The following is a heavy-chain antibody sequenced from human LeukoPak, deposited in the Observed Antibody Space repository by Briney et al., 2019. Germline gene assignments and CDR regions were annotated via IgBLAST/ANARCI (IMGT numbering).Heavy chain of an antibody. CDR2: IYHSGNT. CDR3: ARDRASGRAFDI. Sequence: SETLSLTCAVSGYSIRSGYYWGWIRQPPGKGLEWIGSIYHSGNTYYNPSLKSRVTTSVDTSKNEFSLKVSSVNAADTAVYYCARDRASGRAFDIWGQGTMVTVSS. D-gene: IGHD1-14*01. V-gene: IGHV4-38-2*02. CDR1: GYSIRSGYY. J-gene: IGHJ3*02.